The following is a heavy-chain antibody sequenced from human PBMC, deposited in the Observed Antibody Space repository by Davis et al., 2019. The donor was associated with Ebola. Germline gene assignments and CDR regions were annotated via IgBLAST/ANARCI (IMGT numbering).Heavy chain of an antibody. Sequence: SVKVSCKASGGTFSSYAISWVRQAPGQGLEWLGRIIPILGIANYAPKFQGRVTITADKSTSTAYMELSSLRSEDTAVYYCARALQYSSSWYRYYYYGMDVWGQGTTVTVSS. D-gene: IGHD6-13*01. CDR1: GGTFSSYA. CDR2: IIPILGIA. CDR3: ARALQYSSSWYRYYYYGMDV. J-gene: IGHJ6*02. V-gene: IGHV1-69*04.